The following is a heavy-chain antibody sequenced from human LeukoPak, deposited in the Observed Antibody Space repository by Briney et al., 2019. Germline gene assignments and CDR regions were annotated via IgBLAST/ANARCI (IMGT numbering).Heavy chain of an antibody. Sequence: GGSLRLSCAASGFTFSSYAMSWVRQAPGKGLEWVSAISGSGGSTYYADSVKGRFTISRDNSKNTLYLQMNSLRAEDTAVYYCAKAASIVVVPAAALDYWGQGTLVTVSS. CDR3: AKAASIVVVPAAALDY. J-gene: IGHJ4*02. V-gene: IGHV3-23*01. CDR2: ISGSGGST. CDR1: GFTFSSYA. D-gene: IGHD2-2*01.